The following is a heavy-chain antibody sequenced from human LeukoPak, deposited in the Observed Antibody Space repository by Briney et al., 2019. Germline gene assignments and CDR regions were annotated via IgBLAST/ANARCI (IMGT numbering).Heavy chain of an antibody. V-gene: IGHV1-24*01. J-gene: IGHJ4*02. Sequence: GASVKVSCKVSGYTLTELSMHWVRQAPGKGLEWMGGFDPEDGETIYAQKFQGGVTMTEDTSTDTAYMELSSLRSEDTAVYYCATVNSSSWHFDYWGQGTLVTVSS. D-gene: IGHD6-13*01. CDR1: GYTLTELS. CDR2: FDPEDGET. CDR3: ATVNSSSWHFDY.